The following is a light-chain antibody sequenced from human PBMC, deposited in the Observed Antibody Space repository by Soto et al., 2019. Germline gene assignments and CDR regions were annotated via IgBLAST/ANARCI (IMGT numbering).Light chain of an antibody. V-gene: IGKV1-9*01. CDR1: QGMTSY. J-gene: IGKJ4*01. CDR3: QQLNTYPFTFGAGAKVDMRG. Sequence: DIQLTQSPSFLSASVGDRVTITCRASQGMTSYLAWYQQKPGKAPKLLIYATSTLQSGVPSRFSGSGSGSEFTLTISSLQPEDFATYYCQQLNTYPFTFGAGAKVDMRGFGGGTKVEIK. CDR2: ATS.